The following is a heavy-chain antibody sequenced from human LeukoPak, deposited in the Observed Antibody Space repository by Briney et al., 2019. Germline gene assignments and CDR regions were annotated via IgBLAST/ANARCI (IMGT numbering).Heavy chain of an antibody. CDR1: GYTLTELS. Sequence: ASVKVSCKVSGYTLTELSMHWVRQAPGKGLEWMGGFDPEDGETIYAQKFQGRVTMTEDTSTDTAYMELSSLRSEDTAVYYCATTPPQSPVLRFLEGYPPGYWGQGTLVTVSS. CDR3: ATTPPQSPVLRFLEGYPPGY. D-gene: IGHD3-3*01. CDR2: FDPEDGET. V-gene: IGHV1-24*01. J-gene: IGHJ4*02.